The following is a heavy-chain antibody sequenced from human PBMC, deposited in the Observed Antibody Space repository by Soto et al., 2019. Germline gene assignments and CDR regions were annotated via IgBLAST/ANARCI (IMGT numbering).Heavy chain of an antibody. Sequence: GGFLRLSCAASGFTFSSYGMHWVRQAPGKGLEWVAVIWYDGSNKYYADSVKGRFTISRDNSKNTLYLQMNSLRAEDTAVYYCARAFMIAAAGSPYGMDVWGQGTTVTVSS. D-gene: IGHD6-13*01. V-gene: IGHV3-33*01. CDR2: IWYDGSNK. CDR3: ARAFMIAAAGSPYGMDV. CDR1: GFTFSSYG. J-gene: IGHJ6*02.